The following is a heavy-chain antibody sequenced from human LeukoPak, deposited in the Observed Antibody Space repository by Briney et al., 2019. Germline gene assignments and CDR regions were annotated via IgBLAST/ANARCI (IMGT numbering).Heavy chain of an antibody. V-gene: IGHV3-30*04. CDR3: ARDQIVVVTAMVFYMDV. D-gene: IGHD2-21*02. CDR2: ISYDGSNK. Sequence: GGSLRLSCAASGFAFSTYMMHWVRQAPGKGLEWVAVISYDGSNKYYADSVKGRFTISRDNSKNTLYLQMNSLRAEDTAVYYCARDQIVVVTAMVFYMDVWGKGTTVTVSS. J-gene: IGHJ6*03. CDR1: GFAFSTYM.